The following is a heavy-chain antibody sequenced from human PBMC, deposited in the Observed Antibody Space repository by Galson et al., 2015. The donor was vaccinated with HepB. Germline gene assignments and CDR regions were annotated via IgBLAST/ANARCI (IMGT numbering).Heavy chain of an antibody. CDR2: IWYDGSNK. CDR1: GFTFSSYS. J-gene: IGHJ6*03. V-gene: IGHV3-33*01. D-gene: IGHD3-3*01. CDR3: AREGPDFWSGYYTSYYYYYMDV. Sequence: SLRLSCAASGFTFSSYSMHWVRQAPGKGLEWVAVIWYDGSNKYYADSVKGRFTISRDNSKNTLYLQMNSLRAEDTAVYYCAREGPDFWSGYYTSYYYYYMDVWGKGTTVTVSS.